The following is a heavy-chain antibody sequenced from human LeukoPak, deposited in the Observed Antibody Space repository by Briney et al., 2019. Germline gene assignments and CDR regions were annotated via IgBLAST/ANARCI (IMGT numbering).Heavy chain of an antibody. J-gene: IGHJ4*02. D-gene: IGHD6-13*01. CDR1: AFSNAW. V-gene: IGHV3-15*01. CDR3: ASIAADGSDY. CDR2: IKSKSDGGTT. Sequence: PGGSLRLSCAASAFSNAWMSWVRQAPGKGLEWVGRIKSKSDGGTTDYAAPVRGRFTISREDSKNTLFLQMNSLKTEDTAVYYCASIAADGSDYWGQGNLVTVSS.